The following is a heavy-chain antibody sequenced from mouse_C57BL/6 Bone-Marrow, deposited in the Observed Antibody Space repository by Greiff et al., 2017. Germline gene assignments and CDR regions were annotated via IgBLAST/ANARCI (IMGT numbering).Heavy chain of an antibody. CDR3: ARSVPLGRSVDD. Sequence: QVQLQQPGAELVKPGASVKMSCKASGYTFTSYWITWVKQRPGQGLEWIGDIYPTSGRTNHNEKFKSKAILTVDTSSHTAYMQLRSLTSEDCAVFYCARSVPLGRSVDDWGQGTTLTVPS. CDR2: IYPTSGRT. V-gene: IGHV1-55*01. J-gene: IGHJ2*01. D-gene: IGHD4-1*01. CDR1: GYTFTSYW.